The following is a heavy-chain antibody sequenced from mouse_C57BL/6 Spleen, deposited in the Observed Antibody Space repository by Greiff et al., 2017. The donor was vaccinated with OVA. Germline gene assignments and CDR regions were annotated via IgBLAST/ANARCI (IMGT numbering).Heavy chain of an antibody. V-gene: IGHV1-26*01. CDR2: INPNNGGT. J-gene: IGHJ2*01. CDR1: GYTFTDYY. D-gene: IGHD2-2*01. CDR3: VYGYDGYFDY. Sequence: EVQLQQSGPELVKPGASVKISCKASGYTFTDYYMNWVKQSHGKSLEWIGDINPNNGGTSYNQKFKGKATLTVDKSSSTAYMELRSLTSEDSAVYYCVYGYDGYFDYWGQGTTLTVSS.